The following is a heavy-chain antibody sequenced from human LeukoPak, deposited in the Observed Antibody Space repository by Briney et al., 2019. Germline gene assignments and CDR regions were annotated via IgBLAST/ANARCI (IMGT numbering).Heavy chain of an antibody. D-gene: IGHD4-17*01. CDR1: GFTFSSYA. J-gene: IGHJ4*02. CDR3: ARPRGIYGDFLVY. V-gene: IGHV3-30-3*01. CDR2: ISYDGSNK. Sequence: PGGSLRLSCAASGFTFSSYAMHWVRQAPGKGLEWVAVISYDGSNKYYADSVKGRFTISRDNSKNTLYLQMNSLRAEDTAVCYCARPRGIYGDFLVYWGQGTLVTVSS.